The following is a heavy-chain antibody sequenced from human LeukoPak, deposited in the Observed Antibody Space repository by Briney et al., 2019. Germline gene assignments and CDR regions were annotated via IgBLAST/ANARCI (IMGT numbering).Heavy chain of an antibody. J-gene: IGHJ6*02. CDR3: ASSNWGSGYYYYGMDV. Sequence: GESLKISCKGSGYIFTHNWIGWVRQMPGKGLEWMGIIYPGDSDTRYSPSFQGQVTISADKSISTAYLQWSSLKASDTAMYYCASSNWGSGYYYYGMDVWGQGTTVTVSS. CDR2: IYPGDSDT. D-gene: IGHD7-27*01. V-gene: IGHV5-51*01. CDR1: GYIFTHNW.